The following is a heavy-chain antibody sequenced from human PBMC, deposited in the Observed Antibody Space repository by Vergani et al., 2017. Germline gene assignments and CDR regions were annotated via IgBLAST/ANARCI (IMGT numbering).Heavy chain of an antibody. J-gene: IGHJ4*02. Sequence: QVQLVESGGGVVQPGGSLRLSCAVSGFTFNSYGMHWVRQAPGTGLEWVASIRSDESRRYYGDSMEGPFTISRDNSKNTLYLQMKSLRPEDTAVYSCAKEGGGYCSGGTCYPEYWAQGTLVIVSS. CDR2: IRSDESRR. CDR1: GFTFNSYG. CDR3: AKEGGGYCSGGTCYPEY. V-gene: IGHV3-30*02. D-gene: IGHD2-15*01.